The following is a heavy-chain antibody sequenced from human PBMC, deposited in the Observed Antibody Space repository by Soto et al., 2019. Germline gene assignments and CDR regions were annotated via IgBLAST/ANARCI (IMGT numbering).Heavy chain of an antibody. J-gene: IGHJ3*02. D-gene: IGHD5-18*01. CDR2: ISYDGSNK. CDR1: GFTFSSYG. V-gene: IGHV3-30*18. CDR3: AKGGYSRDDAFDI. Sequence: GGSLRLSCAASGFTFSSYGMHWVRQAPGKGLEWVAVISYDGSNKYYADSVKGRFTISRDNSKNTLYLQMNSLRAEDTAVYYCAKGGYSRDDAFDIWGQGTMVTVSS.